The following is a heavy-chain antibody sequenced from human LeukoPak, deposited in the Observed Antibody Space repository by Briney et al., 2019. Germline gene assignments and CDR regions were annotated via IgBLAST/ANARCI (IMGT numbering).Heavy chain of an antibody. V-gene: IGHV3-15*01. CDR3: TTIRATYQVDH. CDR2: IKSKTDGGTT. D-gene: IGHD2-2*01. CDR1: GFTFSSYA. Sequence: GGSLRLSCAASGFTFSSYAMSWVRQAPGKGLEWVGRIKSKTDGGTTDYAAPVKGRFTISRDESKNTMYLQMNSLKAEDTAVYYCTTIRATYQVDHWGQGTLVTVSS. J-gene: IGHJ4*02.